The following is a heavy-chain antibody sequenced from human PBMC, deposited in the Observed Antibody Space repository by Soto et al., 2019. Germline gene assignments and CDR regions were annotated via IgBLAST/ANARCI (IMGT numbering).Heavy chain of an antibody. D-gene: IGHD5-18*01. CDR2: ISHSGST. CDR1: GGSISSAAYY. Sequence: QVQLQESGPGLVKPSQTLSLTCTVSGGSISSAAYYWSWIRQHPGKGLEWIGYISHSGSTYYTPSLKSRVIISADTSKNQFSLNLPSVTAADTAVYYCAREYTYGSNFFDCWGQGALVPVSS. J-gene: IGHJ4*02. V-gene: IGHV4-31*03. CDR3: AREYTYGSNFFDC.